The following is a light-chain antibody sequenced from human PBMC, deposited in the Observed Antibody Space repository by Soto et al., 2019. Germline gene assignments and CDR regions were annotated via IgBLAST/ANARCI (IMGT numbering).Light chain of an antibody. CDR1: QSISSW. J-gene: IGKJ1*01. Sequence: DIQMTPSPSTLSASVGDRVTITCRASQSISSWLAWYQQKPGKAPKLLIYKASSLESGVPSRFSGSGSGTEFTLTISSLQPDDFATYYCQQYNSYSSVAFGQGTKVDIK. V-gene: IGKV1-5*03. CDR2: KAS. CDR3: QQYNSYSSVA.